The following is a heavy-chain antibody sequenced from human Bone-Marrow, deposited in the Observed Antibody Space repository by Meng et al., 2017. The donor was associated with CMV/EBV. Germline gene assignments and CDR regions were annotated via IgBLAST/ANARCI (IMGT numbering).Heavy chain of an antibody. CDR2: INPNSGGT. CDR3: ASGAAAGPYMWWFDP. Sequence: ASVKVSCKASGGTFSSYAISWVRQAPGQGLEWMGWINPNSGGTNYAQKFQGRVTMTRETSISTAYMGLSRLRSDDTAVYYCASGAAAGPYMWWFDPWGQGTLVTVSS. D-gene: IGHD6-13*01. V-gene: IGHV1-2*02. CDR1: GGTFSSYA. J-gene: IGHJ5*02.